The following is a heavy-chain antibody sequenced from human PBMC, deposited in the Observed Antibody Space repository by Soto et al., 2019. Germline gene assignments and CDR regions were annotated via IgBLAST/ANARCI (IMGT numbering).Heavy chain of an antibody. Sequence: QVQLQESGPGLVKPSETLSLTCTVSGGSTSSYYWSWIRQPPGKGLEWIGYMYYSGSTNYNPSLKSRFTISVDTSRNQFSLKLSSVTAADTAVYYCARLRYDGRARFDYWGQGTLVTVSS. CDR3: ARLRYDGRARFDY. V-gene: IGHV4-59*01. CDR1: GGSTSSYY. J-gene: IGHJ4*02. D-gene: IGHD3-16*01. CDR2: MYYSGST.